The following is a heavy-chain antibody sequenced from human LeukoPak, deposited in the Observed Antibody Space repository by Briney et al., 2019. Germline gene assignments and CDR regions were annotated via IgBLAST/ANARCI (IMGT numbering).Heavy chain of an antibody. J-gene: IGHJ3*02. CDR3: AKEGDSSGHCGDFDI. CDR1: GFTFGSSP. Sequence: GGSLRLSCAASGFTFGSSPMHWVRQAPGKGLEWVAGVSHDGSGTYYTDSAKGRFSISRDNAKNTLFLQMNSLRPEDTALYYCAKEGDSSGHCGDFDIWGQGTMVTVSS. CDR2: VSHDGSGT. V-gene: IGHV3-30*04. D-gene: IGHD3-22*01.